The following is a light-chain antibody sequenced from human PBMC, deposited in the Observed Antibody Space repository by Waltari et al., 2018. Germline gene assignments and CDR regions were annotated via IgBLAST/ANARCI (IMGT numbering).Light chain of an antibody. CDR2: KAS. V-gene: IGKV1-5*03. CDR3: QQYKTYWT. J-gene: IGKJ1*01. Sequence: DIQMTQSTSTLSASVEDRVTITCRASQSISTWLAWYQQKPGKAPNRLIYKASTLESGVPSRFSGSGYGTEFTLTISSLQPDDFATYYCQQYKTYWTFGQGTKVEIK. CDR1: QSISTW.